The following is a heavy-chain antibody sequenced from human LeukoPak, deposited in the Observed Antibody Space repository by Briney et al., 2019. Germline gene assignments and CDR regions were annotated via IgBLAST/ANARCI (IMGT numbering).Heavy chain of an antibody. V-gene: IGHV4-34*01. D-gene: IGHD3-22*01. J-gene: IGHJ4*02. Sequence: SETLSLTXAVYGGSFSGYYWSWIRQPPGKGLEWIGEINHSGSTNYNPSLKSRVTISVDTSKNQFSLKLSSVTAADTAVYYCARGYYYDSSGYYWKWGQGTLVTVSS. CDR1: GGSFSGYY. CDR2: INHSGST. CDR3: ARGYYYDSSGYYWK.